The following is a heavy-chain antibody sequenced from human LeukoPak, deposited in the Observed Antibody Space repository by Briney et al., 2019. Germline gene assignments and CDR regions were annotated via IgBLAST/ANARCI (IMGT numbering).Heavy chain of an antibody. J-gene: IGHJ6*02. V-gene: IGHV4-39*07. Sequence: SETLSPTCTVSGGSIRSSSHYWGWIRQPPGVGLEWIGIIYHSGTTYYNASLKSRVTISVDTSKNQFSLKLTSVTAADTAVYYCARDEVIAAAGTLYYYYGMDVWGQGTTVTVSS. D-gene: IGHD6-13*01. CDR3: ARDEVIAAAGTLYYYYGMDV. CDR2: IYHSGTT. CDR1: GGSIRSSSHY.